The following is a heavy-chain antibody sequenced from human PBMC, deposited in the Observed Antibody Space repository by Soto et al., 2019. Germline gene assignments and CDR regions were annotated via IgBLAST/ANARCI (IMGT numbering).Heavy chain of an antibody. Sequence: QVQLVESGGGVVQPGRSLRLSCAASGFSFSTYGMHWVRQAPGKGLEWVAVIWYDGKSKFYADSVKGRFTISRDNSKNMMYLEMNSLRVEDTAVYYCATPEGGGPHHPFDYWGQETLVTVSS. CDR1: GFSFSTYG. CDR3: ATPEGGGPHHPFDY. CDR2: IWYDGKSK. D-gene: IGHD1-26*01. J-gene: IGHJ4*02. V-gene: IGHV3-33*01.